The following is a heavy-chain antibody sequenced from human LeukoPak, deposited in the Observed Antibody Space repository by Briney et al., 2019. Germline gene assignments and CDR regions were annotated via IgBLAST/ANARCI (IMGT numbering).Heavy chain of an antibody. V-gene: IGHV4-34*01. CDR3: ARGKSQYSGYEGLWFDY. Sequence: SETLSLTCAVYGGSLSGYYWSWIRQPPGKGPEWIGEINHSGSTKYNPSLKRRVTISVDTSKNQFSLKLKSVTAADTAVYYCARGKSQYSGYEGLWFDYWGQGTLVTVSS. J-gene: IGHJ4*02. D-gene: IGHD5-12*01. CDR1: GGSLSGYY. CDR2: INHSGST.